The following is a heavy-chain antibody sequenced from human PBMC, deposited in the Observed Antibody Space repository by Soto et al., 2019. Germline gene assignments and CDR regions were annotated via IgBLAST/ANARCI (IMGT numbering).Heavy chain of an antibody. D-gene: IGHD6-13*01. CDR2: ISSSGSTI. CDR1: GFTFSDYY. Sequence: GGSLRLSCVASGFTFSDYYMSWFRQAPGKGLEWVSYISSSGSTIHDADSVKGRFTISRDNAKNSLYLQMNSLRAEDTAVYYCARLGSIAAAGTPDYWGQGTLVTVYS. V-gene: IGHV3-11*01. CDR3: ARLGSIAAAGTPDY. J-gene: IGHJ4*02.